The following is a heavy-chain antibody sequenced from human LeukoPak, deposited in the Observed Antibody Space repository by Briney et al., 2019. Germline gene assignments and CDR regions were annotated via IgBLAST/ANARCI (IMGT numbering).Heavy chain of an antibody. J-gene: IGHJ4*02. CDR3: AKDWWASYYFDY. Sequence: PGGSLRLSCAASGFTFSSYAMSWVRPAPGKGLEWVSAISGSGGSTYYADSVKGRFTISRDNSKNTLYLQMNSLRAEDTAVYYCAKDWWASYYFDYRGQGTLVTVSS. D-gene: IGHD2-8*02. V-gene: IGHV3-23*01. CDR2: ISGSGGST. CDR1: GFTFSSYA.